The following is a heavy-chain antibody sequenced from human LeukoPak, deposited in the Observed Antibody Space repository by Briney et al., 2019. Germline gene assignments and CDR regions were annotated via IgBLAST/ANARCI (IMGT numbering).Heavy chain of an antibody. CDR2: INPNSGGT. J-gene: IGHJ1*01. Sequence: ASVKLSCKASGYTFTGYYMHWVRQAPGQGLEWMGWINPNSGGTNYAQKFQGRVTMTRDTSISTAYMELSRLRSDDTAVYYCASTPDVVVTAIGVAEYFQHWGQGTLVTVSS. CDR3: ASTPDVVVTAIGVAEYFQH. V-gene: IGHV1-2*02. CDR1: GYTFTGYY. D-gene: IGHD2-21*02.